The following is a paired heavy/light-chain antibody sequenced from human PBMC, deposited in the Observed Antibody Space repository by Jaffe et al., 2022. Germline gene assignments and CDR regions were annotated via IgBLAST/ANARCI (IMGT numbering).Light chain of an antibody. J-gene: IGKJ5*01. CDR2: VAS. CDR3: QQYGDSPPIT. V-gene: IGKV3-20*01. Sequence: EIVLTQSPGTLSLSPGERATLSCRASQSVSSSSLAWYQQKPGQAPRLLIYVASTRATGIPDRFSGSGSGTDFTLTISRLEPEDFAVYYCQQYGDSPPITFGQGTRLEIK. CDR1: QSVSSSS.
Heavy chain of an antibody. CDR1: GFTFSDYQ. J-gene: IGHJ4*02. CDR3: VRDIDKRTPFRYYDY. Sequence: QVQLVESGGGLVKPGGSLRLSCAVSGFTFSDYQMSWIRQAPGKGLEWVSYISSESVSDVNYAHSVKDRFTISRDNAKNSLYLQMNSLTADDTAVYYCVRDIDKRTPFRYYDYWGQGIQVTVSS. V-gene: IGHV3-11*01. CDR2: ISSESVSDV. D-gene: IGHD3-10*01.